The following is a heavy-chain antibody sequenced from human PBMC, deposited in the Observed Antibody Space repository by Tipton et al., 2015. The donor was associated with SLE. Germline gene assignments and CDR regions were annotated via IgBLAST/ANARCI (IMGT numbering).Heavy chain of an antibody. V-gene: IGHV4-39*07. CDR1: GGSISSSSYY. J-gene: IGHJ5*02. CDR2: IYYSGST. CDR3: ARGKFLTRTIFGVAWWFDP. Sequence: TLSLTCTVSGGSISSSSYYWGWIRQPPGKGLEWIGSIYYSGSTYYNPSLKSRVTISVDTSKNQFSLKLSSVTAADTAVYYCARGKFLTRTIFGVAWWFDPWGQGTLVTVSS. D-gene: IGHD3-3*01.